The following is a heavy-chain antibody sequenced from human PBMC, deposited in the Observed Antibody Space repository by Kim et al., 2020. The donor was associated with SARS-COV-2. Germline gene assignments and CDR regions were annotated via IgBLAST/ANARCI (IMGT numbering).Heavy chain of an antibody. CDR3: AKHRDGYSTFDS. CDR1: GFSFSTYA. Sequence: GGSLRLSCVASGFSFSTYAMSWVRQAPGKGLEWVSTVSDTGGSTYYADSVKGRFTISRDNSKKTLYLQMNSLRAEDTAVYYCAKHRDGYSTFDSWGQGTLVTVSS. D-gene: IGHD4-4*01. V-gene: IGHV3-23*01. CDR2: VSDTGGST. J-gene: IGHJ4*02.